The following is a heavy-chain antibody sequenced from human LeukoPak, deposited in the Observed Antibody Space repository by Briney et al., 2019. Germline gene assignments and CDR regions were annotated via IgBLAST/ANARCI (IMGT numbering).Heavy chain of an antibody. V-gene: IGHV1-69*04. CDR1: GGTFSSYA. D-gene: IGHD6-19*01. Sequence: GASVKVSCKASGGTFSSYAISWVRQAPGQGLEWMGRIIPILGIANYAQKFQGRVTMTTDTSTSTAYMELRSLRSDDTAVYYCARVAVAGFDYWGQGTLVTVSS. J-gene: IGHJ4*02. CDR2: IIPILGIA. CDR3: ARVAVAGFDY.